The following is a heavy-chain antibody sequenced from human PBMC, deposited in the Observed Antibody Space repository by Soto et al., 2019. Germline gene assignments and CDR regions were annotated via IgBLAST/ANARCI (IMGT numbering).Heavy chain of an antibody. V-gene: IGHV3-23*01. D-gene: IGHD4-17*01. CDR1: GFTFSNYG. CDR3: VQKFDDRRTTFWFDT. J-gene: IGHJ5*02. CDR2: IRNTIDDT. Sequence: EVQLLESGGDLVQPGGSLRLSCAASGFTFSNYGMTWVRQAPGKGLEWVSSIRNTIDDTYYADSVEGRFTISRDNSKNALYLQMNDLRAEDTAMYYCVQKFDDRRTTFWFDTWGQGTLVTVSS.